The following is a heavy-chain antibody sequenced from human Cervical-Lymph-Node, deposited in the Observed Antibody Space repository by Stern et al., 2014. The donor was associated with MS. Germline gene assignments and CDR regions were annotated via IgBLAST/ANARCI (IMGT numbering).Heavy chain of an antibody. J-gene: IGHJ4*02. CDR3: ARGGTRITMIVPSDY. D-gene: IGHD3-22*01. V-gene: IGHV1-69*01. CDR2: IIPIFGTA. Sequence: VQLXXXGAEVKKPGSSVKVSCKASGGTFSSYAISWVRQAPGQGLEXMGGIIPIFGTANYAQKFQGRVTITADESTSTAYMELSSLRSEDTAVYYCARGGTRITMIVPSDYWGQGTLVTVSS. CDR1: GGTFSSYA.